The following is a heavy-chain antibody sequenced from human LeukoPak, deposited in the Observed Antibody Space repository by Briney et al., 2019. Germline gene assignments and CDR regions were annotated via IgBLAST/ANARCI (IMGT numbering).Heavy chain of an antibody. CDR3: ARDYYDSGSYYSYNWFDP. V-gene: IGHV3-7*01. J-gene: IGHJ5*02. Sequence: GGSLRLSCAASGFIFTTYWMSWVRQAPGKGLEWVAHINIDGNEKFYVDSVRGRFTISRDNAENSLLLQMNNLRAEDTAVYYCARDYYDSGSYYSYNWFDPWGQGTLVTVSS. CDR2: INIDGNEK. D-gene: IGHD3-22*01. CDR1: GFIFTTYW.